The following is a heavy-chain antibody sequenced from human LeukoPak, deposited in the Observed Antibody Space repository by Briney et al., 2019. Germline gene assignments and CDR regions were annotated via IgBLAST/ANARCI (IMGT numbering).Heavy chain of an antibody. Sequence: PGGSLRLSCAASGFTFSSYGMPWVRQAPGKGLEWVAVISYDGSNKYYADSVKGRFTISRDNSKNTLYLQMNSLRAEDTAVYYCAKDLSAYYYDSSGSPGWFDYWGQGTLVTVSS. CDR2: ISYDGSNK. CDR1: GFTFSSYG. D-gene: IGHD3-22*01. CDR3: AKDLSAYYYDSSGSPGWFDY. J-gene: IGHJ4*02. V-gene: IGHV3-30*18.